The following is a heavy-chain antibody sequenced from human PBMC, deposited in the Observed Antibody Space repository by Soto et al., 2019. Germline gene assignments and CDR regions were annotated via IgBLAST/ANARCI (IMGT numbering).Heavy chain of an antibody. CDR2: IWYDGSNK. D-gene: IGHD3-22*01. J-gene: IGHJ4*02. CDR3: ARGVGGSGYFPLFDY. V-gene: IGHV3-33*01. Sequence: QVQLVESGGGVVQPGRSLRLSCAASGFTFSSYGMHWVRQAPGKGLEWVAVIWYDGSNKYYADSVKGRFTISRDNSKNTLYLQMNSLRAEDTAVYYCARGVGGSGYFPLFDYWGQGTLVTVSS. CDR1: GFTFSSYG.